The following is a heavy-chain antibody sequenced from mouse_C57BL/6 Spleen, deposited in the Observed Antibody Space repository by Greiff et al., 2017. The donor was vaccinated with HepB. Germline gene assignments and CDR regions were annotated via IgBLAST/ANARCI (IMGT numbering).Heavy chain of an antibody. CDR3: ARIPYYYGSDWYFDV. J-gene: IGHJ1*03. D-gene: IGHD1-1*01. V-gene: IGHV1-82*01. CDR1: GYAFSSSW. CDR2: IYPGDGDT. Sequence: QVQLKESGPELVKPGASVKISCKASGYAFSSSWMNWVKQRPGKGLEWIGRIYPGDGDTNYNGKFKGKATLTADKSSSTAYMQLSSLTSEDSAVYFCARIPYYYGSDWYFDVWGTGTTVTVSS.